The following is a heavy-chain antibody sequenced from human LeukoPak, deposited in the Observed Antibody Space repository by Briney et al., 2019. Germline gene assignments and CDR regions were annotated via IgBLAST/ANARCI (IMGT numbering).Heavy chain of an antibody. CDR1: GFTFSSYS. J-gene: IGHJ6*02. CDR2: ISSSSSYI. D-gene: IGHD2-15*01. V-gene: IGHV3-21*01. CDR3: ARDRDIVVVVAATLGYYYYGMDV. Sequence: PGGSLRLSCAASGFTFSSYSMNWVRQAPGKGLEGVSSISSSSSYIYYADAVKGRFTISRDNAKNALYLQMNSLRAEDTAVYYCARDRDIVVVVAATLGYYYYGMDVWGQGTTVTVSS.